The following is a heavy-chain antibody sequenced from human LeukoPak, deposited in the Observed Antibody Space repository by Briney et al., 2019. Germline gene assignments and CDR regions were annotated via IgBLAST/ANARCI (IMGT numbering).Heavy chain of an antibody. V-gene: IGHV4-39*01. CDR3: ARLGAHDSSGYYYFGFDP. J-gene: IGHJ5*02. CDR1: GGSISSSSYY. Sequence: SETLSLTCTVSGGSISSSSYYWGWIRQPPGKGLEWIGIIYYSACTYNNPSLKSQVTIFEDPSKNQFALKLSSVTAADTAVYYCARLGAHDSSGYYYFGFDPWGQGTLVTVSS. CDR2: IYYSACT. D-gene: IGHD3-22*01.